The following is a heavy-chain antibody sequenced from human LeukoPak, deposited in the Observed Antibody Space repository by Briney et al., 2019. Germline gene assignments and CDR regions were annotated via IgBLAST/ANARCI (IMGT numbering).Heavy chain of an antibody. CDR3: ARDGKSGGMTN. J-gene: IGHJ4*02. V-gene: IGHV4-61*02. CDR1: GGSISSGSYY. CDR2: IYTSGST. Sequence: PSETLSLTCTVSGGSISSGSYYWSWIRQPAGKGLEWIGRIYTSGSTNYNPSLKSRVTMSVDTSKNQFSLKLSSVTAADTAVYYCARDGKSGGMTNWGQGTLVTVSS. D-gene: IGHD1-20*01.